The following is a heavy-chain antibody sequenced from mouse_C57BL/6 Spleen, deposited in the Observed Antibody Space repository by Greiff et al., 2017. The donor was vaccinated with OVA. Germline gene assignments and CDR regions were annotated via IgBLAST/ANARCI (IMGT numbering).Heavy chain of an antibody. D-gene: IGHD3-2*02. CDR2: ISSGSSTI. Sequence: EVMLVESGGGLVKPGGSLKLSCAASGFTFSDYGMHWVRQAPEKGLEWVAYISSGSSTIYYADTVKGRFTISRDNAKNTLFLQMTSLRSEDTAMYYCASSSGYPAWVAYWGQGTLVTVSA. V-gene: IGHV5-17*01. CDR1: GFTFSDYG. CDR3: ASSSGYPAWVAY. J-gene: IGHJ3*01.